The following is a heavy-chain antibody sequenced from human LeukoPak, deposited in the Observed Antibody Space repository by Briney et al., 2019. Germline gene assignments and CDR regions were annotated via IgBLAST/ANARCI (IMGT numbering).Heavy chain of an antibody. CDR3: ARREVGGAFDY. Sequence: ASVKVSCKASGYTFTSYGISWVRQAPGQGLEWMGWINPNSGGTNFAQKFQGRVTMTRDTSISTAYMELSRLRSDDTAVYYCARREVGGAFDYWGQGTLVTVSS. J-gene: IGHJ4*02. CDR2: INPNSGGT. D-gene: IGHD2-21*01. V-gene: IGHV1-2*02. CDR1: GYTFTSYG.